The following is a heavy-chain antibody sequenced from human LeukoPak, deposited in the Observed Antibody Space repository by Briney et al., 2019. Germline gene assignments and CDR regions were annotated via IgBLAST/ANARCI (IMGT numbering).Heavy chain of an antibody. CDR2: IYYSGST. V-gene: IGHV4-59*01. J-gene: IGHJ2*01. CDR1: GGSISSYY. Sequence: SETLSLTCTVSGGSISSYYWSWIRQPPGKGLEWIGYIYYSGSTNYNPSLKSRVTISVDTSKNQFSLKLSSVTAADTAVYYCARRGVVVPAAHTRGYWYFDLWGRGTLVTVSS. D-gene: IGHD2-2*01. CDR3: ARRGVVVPAAHTRGYWYFDL.